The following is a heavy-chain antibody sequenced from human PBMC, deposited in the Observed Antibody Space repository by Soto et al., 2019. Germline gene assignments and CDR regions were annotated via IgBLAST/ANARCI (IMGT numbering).Heavy chain of an antibody. CDR2: INHSGST. V-gene: IGHV4-34*01. CDR1: GGSFSGYY. Sequence: SETLSLTCAVYGGSFSGYYWSWIRQPPGKGLEWIGEINHSGSTNYNPSLKSRVTISVDTSKNQFSLKLSSVTAADTAVYYCVAHPWGYWYFDLWGRGTLVTVSS. D-gene: IGHD7-27*01. CDR3: VAHPWGYWYFDL. J-gene: IGHJ2*01.